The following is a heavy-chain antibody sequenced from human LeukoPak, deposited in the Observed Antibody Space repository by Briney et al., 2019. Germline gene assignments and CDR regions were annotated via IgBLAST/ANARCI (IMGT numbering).Heavy chain of an antibody. Sequence: GGSLRLSCAASGFSFNESYMTRNRQAPGKGLEWVAYISGRGFSMYYADSVKGRFTISRDNARNSLYLNTSSLRADDTAVYYCARGKRRFDYWGQGTLVTVSS. CDR2: ISGRGFSM. V-gene: IGHV3-11*01. CDR3: ARGKRRFDY. J-gene: IGHJ4*02. CDR1: GFSFNESY.